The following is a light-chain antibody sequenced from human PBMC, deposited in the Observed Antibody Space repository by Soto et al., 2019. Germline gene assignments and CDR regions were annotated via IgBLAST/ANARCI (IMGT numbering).Light chain of an antibody. J-gene: IGLJ1*01. Sequence: QSALTQPASVSGSPGQSITISCTGTSSDVGDNNYVSWYQQHPGKAPKLMIYDVTHRPSGISNRFSGSKSGNTASLTISGRQAEDEADYYCSSYTSSSTIYVFGPGTKVTVL. CDR1: SSDVGDNNY. V-gene: IGLV2-14*01. CDR3: SSYTSSSTIYV. CDR2: DVT.